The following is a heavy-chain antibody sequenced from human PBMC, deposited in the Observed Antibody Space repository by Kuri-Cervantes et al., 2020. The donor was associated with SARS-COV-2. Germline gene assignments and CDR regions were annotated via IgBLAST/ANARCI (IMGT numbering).Heavy chain of an antibody. D-gene: IGHD3-22*01. CDR1: GGSISSSSYY. V-gene: IGHV4-39*01. Sequence: ESLKISCTVSGGSISSSSYYWGWIRQPPGKGLEWIGSIYYSGSTYYNPSLKSRVTISVDTSKNLFSLKLSSVTAADTAVYYCARHLNYYDSSGYYRTWYFDLWGRGTLVTVSS. CDR3: ARHLNYYDSSGYYRTWYFDL. J-gene: IGHJ2*01. CDR2: IYYSGST.